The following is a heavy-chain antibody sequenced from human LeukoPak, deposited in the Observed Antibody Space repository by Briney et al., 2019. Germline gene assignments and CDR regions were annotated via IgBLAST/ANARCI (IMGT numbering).Heavy chain of an antibody. Sequence: PGGSLRLSCAASGLTFSSYSMNWVRQAPGKGLEWVSSISSSSSYIYYADSVKGRFTISRDNAKNSLYLQMNSLRAEDTAVYYCARYEEYYYDSSGYPTAFDYWGQGTLVTVSS. D-gene: IGHD3-22*01. CDR1: GLTFSSYS. J-gene: IGHJ4*02. CDR3: ARYEEYYYDSSGYPTAFDY. CDR2: ISSSSSYI. V-gene: IGHV3-21*01.